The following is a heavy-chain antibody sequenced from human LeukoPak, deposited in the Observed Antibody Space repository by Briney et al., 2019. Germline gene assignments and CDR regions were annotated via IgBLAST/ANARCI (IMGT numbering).Heavy chain of an antibody. D-gene: IGHD1-26*01. CDR3: ARGSTPDTIVGYDY. CDR2: ISSSSSYI. CDR1: GFTFSTYS. V-gene: IGHV3-21*01. J-gene: IGHJ4*02. Sequence: GGSLTLSCAASGFTFSTYSMNWVRQAPGKGLEWVSYISSSSSYIYYADSVKGRFNISRDNAKNSLYLQMNSLRAEDTAVYYCARGSTPDTIVGYDYWGQGTLVTVSS.